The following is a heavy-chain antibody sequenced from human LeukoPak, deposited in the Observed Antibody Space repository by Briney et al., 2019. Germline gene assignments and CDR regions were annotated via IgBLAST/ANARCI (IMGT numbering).Heavy chain of an antibody. CDR3: ARDPAARPPFDP. CDR2: INHSGST. J-gene: IGHJ5*02. CDR1: GGSFSGYY. D-gene: IGHD6-6*01. Sequence: SETLSLTCAVYGGSFSGYYWSWIRQPPGKGLEWIGEINHSGSTNYNPSLKSRVTISVDTSKNQFSLKLSSVTAADTAVYYCARDPAARPPFDPWGQGTLVTVSS. V-gene: IGHV4-34*01.